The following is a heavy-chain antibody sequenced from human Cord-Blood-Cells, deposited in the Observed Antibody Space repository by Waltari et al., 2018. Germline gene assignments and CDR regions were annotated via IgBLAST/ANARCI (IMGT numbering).Heavy chain of an antibody. CDR2: IYYSGST. CDR3: ARVKCSGGSCYSAFDI. D-gene: IGHD2-15*01. V-gene: IGHV4-59*01. Sequence: QVQLQESGPGLVKPSETLSLTCTVSGGSISSYYWSWIRQPPGKGLEWIGYIYYSGSTNYNPSRKSRVTISVDTSKNQFSLKLSSVTAADTAVYYCARVKCSGGSCYSAFDIWGQGTMVTVSS. CDR1: GGSISSYY. J-gene: IGHJ3*02.